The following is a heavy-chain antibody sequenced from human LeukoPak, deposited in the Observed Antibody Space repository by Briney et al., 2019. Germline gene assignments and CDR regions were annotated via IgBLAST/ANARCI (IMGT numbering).Heavy chain of an antibody. J-gene: IGHJ4*02. Sequence: PGGSLRLSCAASGFTFSTYWMSWVRQAPGKGLEWVANIKQDGSEKYYVDSVKGRFTISRDNSENTLYLQMNSLRAEDTAFYYCTKAELGVDTFFDYWGQGTLVTVSS. V-gene: IGHV3-7*03. CDR2: IKQDGSEK. CDR1: GFTFSTYW. CDR3: TKAELGVDTFFDY. D-gene: IGHD3-3*01.